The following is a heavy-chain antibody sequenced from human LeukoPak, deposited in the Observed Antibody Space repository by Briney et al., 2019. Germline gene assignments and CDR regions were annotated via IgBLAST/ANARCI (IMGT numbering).Heavy chain of an antibody. J-gene: IGHJ4*02. D-gene: IGHD6-13*01. CDR1: GFTVSSNY. CDR2: IYSGGST. Sequence: GGSLRLSCAASGFTVSSNYMSWVRQAPGEGLEWVSVIYSGGSTYYADSVKGRFTISRHNSKNTLYLQMNSLRAEDTAVYYCARSSSWSVDTAIVFSYWGQGTLVTVSS. CDR3: ARSSSWSVDTAIVFSY. V-gene: IGHV3-53*04.